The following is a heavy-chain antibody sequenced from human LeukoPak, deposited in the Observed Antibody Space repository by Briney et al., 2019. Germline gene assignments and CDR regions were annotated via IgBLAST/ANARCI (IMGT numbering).Heavy chain of an antibody. D-gene: IGHD1-26*01. CDR3: AKDMRELSY. J-gene: IGHJ4*02. Sequence: GRSLRPSCAASGCTFSSYAMSWVRQAPGKGLEWVSAVSGSGGSTYYADSVKGRFTISRDNSKNTLYLQMNSLRAEDTAVYYCAKDMRELSYWGQGTLVTVSS. CDR2: VSGSGGST. CDR1: GCTFSSYA. V-gene: IGHV3-23*01.